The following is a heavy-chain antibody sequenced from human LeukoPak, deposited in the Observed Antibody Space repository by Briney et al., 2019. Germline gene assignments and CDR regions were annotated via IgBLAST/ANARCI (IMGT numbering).Heavy chain of an antibody. Sequence: GGSLRLSCAASGFTFSRHWMYWDRQAPGKGLEWVANIKQDGSAKPYVDSVKGRFTISRDNAKNSLFLQMNSLRVEDTAVYYCARDNGWSADFWGQGTLVTVSS. V-gene: IGHV3-7*03. CDR3: ARDNGWSADF. J-gene: IGHJ4*02. D-gene: IGHD2-15*01. CDR1: GFTFSRHW. CDR2: IKQDGSAK.